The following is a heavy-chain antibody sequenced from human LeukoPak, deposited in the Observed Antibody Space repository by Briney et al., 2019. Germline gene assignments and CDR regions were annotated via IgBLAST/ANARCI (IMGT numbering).Heavy chain of an antibody. CDR1: GFTFSSFN. Sequence: KPGGSLRLSCAGSGFTFSSFNMNWARQAPGKGLEWVSSISSSSSYINYADSVKGRFTISRDNAKNSVYLQTNSLRAEDMAVYYCARVRNAFHYYYGMDVWGQGTTVTLSS. CDR2: ISSSSSYI. CDR3: ARVRNAFHYYYGMDV. J-gene: IGHJ6*02. V-gene: IGHV3-21*01. D-gene: IGHD2-2*01.